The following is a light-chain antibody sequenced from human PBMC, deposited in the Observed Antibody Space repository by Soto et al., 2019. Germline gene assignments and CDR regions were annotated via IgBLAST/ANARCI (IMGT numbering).Light chain of an antibody. Sequence: QSVLTQPPSVSGAPGQTVTISCTGSSSNIGSHYDVHWYQQLPGTAPKLLIYGSSNRPSGVPDRFSGSKSGTAASLAITGLQADDEADYYCQSYDTSLSAVVLFGGGTNLTVL. V-gene: IGLV1-40*01. CDR3: QSYDTSLSAVVL. CDR1: SSNIGSHYD. J-gene: IGLJ2*01. CDR2: GSS.